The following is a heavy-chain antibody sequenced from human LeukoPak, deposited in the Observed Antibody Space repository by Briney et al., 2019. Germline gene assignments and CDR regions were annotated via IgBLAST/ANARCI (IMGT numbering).Heavy chain of an antibody. CDR3: AREGLGLFDY. V-gene: IGHV4-59*01. CDR2: IYYSGST. Sequence: SETLSLTCTDSGGSISSYYWSWIRQPPGKGLEWIGYIYYSGSTNYNPSLKSRVTISVDTSKNQFSLKLSSVTAADTAVYYCAREGLGLFDYWGQGTLVTVSS. CDR1: GGSISSYY. J-gene: IGHJ4*02. D-gene: IGHD6-19*01.